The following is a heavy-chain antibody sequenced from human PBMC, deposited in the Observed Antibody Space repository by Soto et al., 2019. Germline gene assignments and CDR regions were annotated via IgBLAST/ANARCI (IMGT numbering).Heavy chain of an antibody. D-gene: IGHD4-17*01. V-gene: IGHV1-2*07. CDR1: GYTFTDYY. CDR3: ARDSPLTTGWFDP. J-gene: IGHJ5*02. Sequence: QVQLVQSGAEVKKPGASVRVSCKASGYTFTDYYLHWVRQAPGQGLEWMGWIDRNSGGTQYARKFQCRVTMTRDTSTSTAYMELSRLKSDDTAIYYCARDSPLTTGWFDPWGQGTLVTVSS. CDR2: IDRNSGGT.